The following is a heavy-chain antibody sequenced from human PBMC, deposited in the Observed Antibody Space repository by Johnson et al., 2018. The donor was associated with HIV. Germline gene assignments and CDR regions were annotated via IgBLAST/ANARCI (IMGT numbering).Heavy chain of an antibody. CDR2: LNWNGGST. Sequence: VQLVESGGGVVRPGGSLRLSCAASGFTFDDYGMSWVRQAPGKGLEWVSGLNWNGGSTGSADSVKGRFTISRDNAKNSLYLQMNSLRAEDTALYYCARGGDIVLVVYAMGHDAFDIWGQGTMVTVSS. V-gene: IGHV3-20*04. CDR1: GFTFDDYG. D-gene: IGHD2-8*02. J-gene: IGHJ3*02. CDR3: ARGGDIVLVVYAMGHDAFDI.